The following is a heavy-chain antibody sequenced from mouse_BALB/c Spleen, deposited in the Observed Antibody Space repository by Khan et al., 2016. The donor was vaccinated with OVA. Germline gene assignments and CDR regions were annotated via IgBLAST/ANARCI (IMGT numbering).Heavy chain of an antibody. J-gene: IGHJ3*01. CDR1: GYTFTDFY. CDR2: IYPGSANT. V-gene: IGHV1-77*01. D-gene: IGHD2-2*01. CDR3: ARSGSGSFGF. Sequence: QVQLQQPGAELARPGASVKLSCKTSGYTFTDFYINWVKQRTGQDLEWIGDIYPGSANTYYNEKFKGKATLTVDKSSSTAYMQLSSLTSEDSAVYCCARSGSGSFGFWGQGTLVTVSA.